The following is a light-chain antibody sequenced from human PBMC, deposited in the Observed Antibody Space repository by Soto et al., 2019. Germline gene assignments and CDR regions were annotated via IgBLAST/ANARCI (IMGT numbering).Light chain of an antibody. CDR1: QSVGRRY. Sequence: EIVLTQSPGTLSLSPWERATLSCRASQSVGRRYLAWYQQKPGQAPRLLISGVSKRATGIPDRFSGDGSGTDFTLTISRLEPEDFALYYCQQYGGAPITFGQGTRLEIK. CDR3: QQYGGAPIT. J-gene: IGKJ5*01. V-gene: IGKV3-20*01. CDR2: GVS.